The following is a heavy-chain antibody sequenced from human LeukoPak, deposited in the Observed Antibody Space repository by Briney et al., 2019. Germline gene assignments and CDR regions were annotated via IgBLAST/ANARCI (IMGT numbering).Heavy chain of an antibody. CDR2: ISYSGGT. J-gene: IGHJ6*01. V-gene: IGHV4-31*03. Sequence: SQTLSLTCTVSGVSISRDGYYWSWVRQHPEKGLVWIGYISYSGGTLYNPSLKSRVAISIDTSKNQFSLRLRSVTAADTAVYYCAEDRGLVGERYSYQFYGMDVWGQGTAVTVSS. CDR1: GVSISRDGYY. CDR3: AEDRGLVGERYSYQFYGMDV. D-gene: IGHD3-9*01.